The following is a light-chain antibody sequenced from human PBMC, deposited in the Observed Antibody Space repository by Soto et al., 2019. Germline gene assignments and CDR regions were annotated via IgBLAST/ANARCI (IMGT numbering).Light chain of an antibody. J-gene: IGLJ1*01. CDR1: SSDIGPYNH. V-gene: IGLV2-14*01. CDR2: GVS. CDR3: SSYTSTDTLYV. Sequence: QSALIQPASVSGSPGQSITISCAGSSSDIGPYNHVSWYQQHPGKAPQLIIYGVSDRPSGVSNRFSGSKSGNTASLTISGLRAEDEAHYYCSSYTSTDTLYVLGTGTKLTVL.